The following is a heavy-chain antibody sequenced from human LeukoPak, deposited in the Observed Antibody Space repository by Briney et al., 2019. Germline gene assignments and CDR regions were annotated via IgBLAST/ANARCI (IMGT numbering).Heavy chain of an antibody. CDR3: ARLRRIWNDVEMVDY. V-gene: IGHV3-11*01. CDR1: GFTVSDHY. CDR2: LSSSGITI. Sequence: GGSLRLSCAASGFTVSDHYMSWIRQAPGKGLEWVSYLSSSGITIEYADSVKGRFTISRDNVNNSLYLQMNSLSPEDTAVYYCARLRRIWNDVEMVDYWGQGTLVTVSS. J-gene: IGHJ4*02. D-gene: IGHD1-1*01.